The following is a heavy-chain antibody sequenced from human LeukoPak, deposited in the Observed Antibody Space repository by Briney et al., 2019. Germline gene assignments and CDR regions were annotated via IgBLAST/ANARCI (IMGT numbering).Heavy chain of an antibody. Sequence: GGSLRLSCTASGFTFSNFWMGWVRQAPGKGLEWVANIKQDETEKFYLGSVKGRFTISRDNAKNPLYLQMNSLRAEDTAVYYCARADSSGYYVKDHRFGYWGQGTLVTVSS. V-gene: IGHV3-7*01. CDR2: IKQDETEK. D-gene: IGHD3-22*01. J-gene: IGHJ4*02. CDR1: GFTFSNFW. CDR3: ARADSSGYYVKDHRFGY.